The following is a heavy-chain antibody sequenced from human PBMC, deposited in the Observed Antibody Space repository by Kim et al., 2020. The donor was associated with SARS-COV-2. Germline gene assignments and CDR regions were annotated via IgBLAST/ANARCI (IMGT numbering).Heavy chain of an antibody. J-gene: IGHJ4*02. Sequence: NYAQKFQGRVSISADEYTNTAYMELSNLRSEDTAVYYCARTLEGAVTSLKYWGQGSLVTVSS. V-gene: IGHV1-69*01. D-gene: IGHD4-17*01. CDR3: ARTLEGAVTSLKY.